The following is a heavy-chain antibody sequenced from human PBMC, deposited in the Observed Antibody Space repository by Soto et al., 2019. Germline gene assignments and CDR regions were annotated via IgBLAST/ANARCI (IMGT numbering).Heavy chain of an antibody. V-gene: IGHV4-34*01. CDR2: INHSGST. Sequence: QVQLQQWGAGLLKPSETLSLTCAVYGRSFSGYYWSWIRQPPGKGLEWIGEINHSGSTNYNPSLKSRVTISVDTSKNHFSLKLSSWTAADTAVYYCARAYGGDVFDYWGQGTLVTVSS. CDR3: ARAYGGDVFDY. J-gene: IGHJ4*02. CDR1: GRSFSGYY. D-gene: IGHD2-21*01.